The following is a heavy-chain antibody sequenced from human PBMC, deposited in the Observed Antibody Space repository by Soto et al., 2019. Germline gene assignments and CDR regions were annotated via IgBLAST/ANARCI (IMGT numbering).Heavy chain of an antibody. J-gene: IGHJ5*02. V-gene: IGHV3-30*18. CDR3: AKDQNSGSYYWFDP. CDR2: NSYDGSNK. Sequence: GGSLRLSCAASGFSFSSFGMHWVRQAPGKGLEWVAFNSYDGSNKYYADSVKGRFTISRDSSEKTLYLQMNSLRPEDTAVYYCAKDQNSGSYYWFDPWGQGTLVTVSS. D-gene: IGHD1-26*01. CDR1: GFSFSSFG.